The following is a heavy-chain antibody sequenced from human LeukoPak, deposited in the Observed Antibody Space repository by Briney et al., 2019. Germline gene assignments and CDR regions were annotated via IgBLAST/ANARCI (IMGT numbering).Heavy chain of an antibody. CDR3: ATDYTARGSGSRGPPRWFDP. D-gene: IGHD3-10*01. Sequence: ASVKVSCKVSGYTLTELSMHWVRQAPGKGLEWMGGFDPEDGETIHAQKFQGRVTMTEDTSTDTAYMELSSLRSEDTAVYYCATDYTARGSGSRGPPRWFDPWGQGTLVTVSS. V-gene: IGHV1-24*01. J-gene: IGHJ5*02. CDR1: GYTLTELS. CDR2: FDPEDGET.